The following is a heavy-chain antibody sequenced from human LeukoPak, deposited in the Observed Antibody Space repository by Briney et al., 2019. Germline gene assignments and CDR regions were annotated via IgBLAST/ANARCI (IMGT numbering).Heavy chain of an antibody. J-gene: IGHJ6*03. CDR1: GGSFSGYY. CDR2: INHSGST. CDR3: ARGKGWNYPYYYYYYMDV. D-gene: IGHD1-7*01. V-gene: IGHV4-34*01. Sequence: SETLSLTCAVYGGSFSGYYWSWIRQPPGKGLEWIGEINHSGSTNYNPSLKSRVTISVDTSKNQFSLKLSSVTAADTAVYYCARGKGWNYPYYYYYYMDVWGKGTTVTVSS.